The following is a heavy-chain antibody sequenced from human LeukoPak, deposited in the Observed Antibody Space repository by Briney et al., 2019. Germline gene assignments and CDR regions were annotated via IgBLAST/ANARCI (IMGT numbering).Heavy chain of an antibody. V-gene: IGHV3-53*01. CDR1: GFTVSSTY. CDR2: IYSNGNT. CDR3: ARDMQLST. D-gene: IGHD3-16*02. J-gene: IGHJ3*01. Sequence: GGSLRLSCAASGFTVSSTYMSWLRQAPGKGLEWVSFIYSNGNTDYADSVKGRFTISRDNSKNTLYLQMNSLRAEDTAIYYCARDMQLSTWGLGTMVTVSS.